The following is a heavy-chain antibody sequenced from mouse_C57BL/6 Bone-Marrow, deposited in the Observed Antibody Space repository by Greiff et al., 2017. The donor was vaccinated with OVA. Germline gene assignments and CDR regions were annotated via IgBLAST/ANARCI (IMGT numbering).Heavy chain of an antibody. V-gene: IGHV1-69*01. CDR2: IDPSDSYT. D-gene: IGHD2-3*01. CDR3: AREDILCYGGYSHWYFAV. Sequence: QVQLHQPGAELVMPGASVKLSCKASGYTFTSYWMHRVKQRPGQGLEWIGEIDPSDSYTNYNQKFKGKSTLTVDKSSSTAYMQLSSLTSEDSAVYYCAREDILCYGGYSHWYFAVWGTGTTVTVTS. J-gene: IGHJ1*03. CDR1: GYTFTSYW.